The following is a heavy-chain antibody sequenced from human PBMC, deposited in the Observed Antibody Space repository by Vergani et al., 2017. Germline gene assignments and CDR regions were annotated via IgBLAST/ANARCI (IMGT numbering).Heavy chain of an antibody. V-gene: IGHV3-23*01. CDR3: AKSHVSRLGEWDAFDI. CDR1: GFTFSSYA. CDR2: ISGSGGST. D-gene: IGHD3-16*01. J-gene: IGHJ3*02. Sequence: EVQLLESGGGLVQPGGSLRLSCAASGFTFSSYAMSWVRQAPGKGLEWVSAISGSGGSTYYADSVKGRFTISRDNSQNTLYLQMNSLRAEDTAVYYCAKSHVSRLGEWDAFDIWGQGTMVTVSS.